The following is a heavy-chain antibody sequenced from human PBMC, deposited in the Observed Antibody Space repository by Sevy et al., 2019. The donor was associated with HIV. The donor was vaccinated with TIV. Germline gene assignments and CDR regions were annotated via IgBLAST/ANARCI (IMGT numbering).Heavy chain of an antibody. J-gene: IGHJ3*02. V-gene: IGHV4-61*01. D-gene: IGHD3-3*01. Sequence: SETLSLTCTVSGGSVSSGSYYWSWIRQPPGKGLEWIGYIYYSGSTNYNPSLKSRVTISVDTSKNQFSLKLSSVTAAETAMYYCAREWVTIFGVVTHDAFDIWGQGTMVTVS. CDR2: IYYSGST. CDR1: GGSVSSGSYY. CDR3: AREWVTIFGVVTHDAFDI.